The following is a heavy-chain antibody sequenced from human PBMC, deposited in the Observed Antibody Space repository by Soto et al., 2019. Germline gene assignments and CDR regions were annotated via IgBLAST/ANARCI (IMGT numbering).Heavy chain of an antibody. Sequence: ETLSLTCTVSGGSISSSSYYWGWIRQPPGKGLEWIGSIYYSGSTYYNPSLKSRVTISVDTSKNQFSLKLSSVTAADTAVYYCARLVTGTIYLDYSGQGTLVTVSS. D-gene: IGHD1-7*01. J-gene: IGHJ4*02. CDR3: ARLVTGTIYLDY. CDR1: GGSISSSSYY. V-gene: IGHV4-39*01. CDR2: IYYSGST.